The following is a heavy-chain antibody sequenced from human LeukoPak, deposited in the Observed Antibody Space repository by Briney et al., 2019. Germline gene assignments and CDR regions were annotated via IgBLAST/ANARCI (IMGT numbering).Heavy chain of an antibody. CDR2: IYTSGST. J-gene: IGHJ6*03. CDR1: GGSISSGSYY. CDR3: ARAENLDSYGSYYYYYYYMDV. Sequence: SETLSLTCTVSGGSISSGSYYWSWIRQPAGKGLEWIGRIYTSGSTNYNPSLKSRVTISVDTSKNQFSLKLSSVTAADTAVYYCARAENLDSYGSYYYYYYYMDVWGKGTTVTVSS. D-gene: IGHD5-18*01. V-gene: IGHV4-61*02.